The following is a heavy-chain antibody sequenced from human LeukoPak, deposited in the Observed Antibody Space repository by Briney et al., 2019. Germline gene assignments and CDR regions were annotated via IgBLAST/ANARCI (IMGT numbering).Heavy chain of an antibody. Sequence: GGSLRLSCAASGFTFSSYGMHWVRQAPGKGLEWVAFIRYDGSNKYYADSVKGRFTISRDNAKNSLYLQMNSLRAEDTAVYYCARAGRDFWSGHTDYWGQGTLVTVSS. D-gene: IGHD3-3*01. CDR3: ARAGRDFWSGHTDY. J-gene: IGHJ4*02. CDR2: IRYDGSNK. V-gene: IGHV3-30*02. CDR1: GFTFSSYG.